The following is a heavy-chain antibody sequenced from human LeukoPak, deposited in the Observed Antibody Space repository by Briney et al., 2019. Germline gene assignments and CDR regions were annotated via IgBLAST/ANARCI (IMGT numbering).Heavy chain of an antibody. V-gene: IGHV3-23*01. J-gene: IGHJ4*02. CDR1: GFTFSSYG. Sequence: GGSLRLSCAASGFTFSSYGMHWVRQAPGKGLEWVSALSGSDGSTYYADSVKGRFTISRDDSKNTLYLQMNSLRAEDTAVYYCAKGQLLWFGELLYWGQGTLVTVSS. CDR3: AKGQLLWFGELLY. CDR2: LSGSDGST. D-gene: IGHD3-10*01.